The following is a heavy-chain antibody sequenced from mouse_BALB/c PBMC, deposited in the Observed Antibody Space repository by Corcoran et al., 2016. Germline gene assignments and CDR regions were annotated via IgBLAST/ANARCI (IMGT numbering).Heavy chain of an antibody. CDR3: ALSEGGYAMDY. J-gene: IGHJ4*01. CDR1: GFSLSTSGMG. Sequence: QVTLKESGPGILQPSQTLSLTCSFSGFSLSTSGMGVGWIRQPSGKGLEWLGYIYWDDDKRYNPSLKRRHTISNDTSRNQGFLKITSGDTADTATYYCALSEGGYAMDYGRRGTSVTVSS. V-gene: IGHV8-12*01. CDR2: IYWDDDK.